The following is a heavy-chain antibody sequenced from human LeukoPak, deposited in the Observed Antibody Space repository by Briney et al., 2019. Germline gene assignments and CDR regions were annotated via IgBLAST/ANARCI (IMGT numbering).Heavy chain of an antibody. CDR1: GFNFSINW. Sequence: GGSLRLSCAASGFNFSINWMTWVRQAPGKGLEWVANIQDDGVEKIYVESVKGRFIISRDNAKDSLFLQMSSLRDEDTALYYCARGYAAIPDWGQGTLVTVSS. D-gene: IGHD2-15*01. V-gene: IGHV3-7*01. J-gene: IGHJ4*02. CDR2: IQDDGVEK. CDR3: ARGYAAIPD.